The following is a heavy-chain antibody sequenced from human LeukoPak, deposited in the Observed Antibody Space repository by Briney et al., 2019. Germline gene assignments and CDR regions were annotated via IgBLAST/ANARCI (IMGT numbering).Heavy chain of an antibody. CDR2: IYYSGST. J-gene: IGHJ6*02. CDR3: ARESEDYYGMDV. V-gene: IGHV4-59*01. Sequence: SETLSLTCTVSGGSISSYYWSWIRQPPGKGLEWIGYIYYSGSTNYNPSLKSRVTISVDTPKNQFSLKLSSVTAADTAVYYCARESEDYYGMDVWGQGTTVTVSS. CDR1: GGSISSYY.